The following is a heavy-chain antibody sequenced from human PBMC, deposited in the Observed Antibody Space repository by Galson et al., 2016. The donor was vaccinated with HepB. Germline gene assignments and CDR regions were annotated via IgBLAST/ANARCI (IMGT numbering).Heavy chain of an antibody. CDR3: AGVYGGDWLNLHTFDV. V-gene: IGHV3-23*01. J-gene: IGHJ3*01. Sequence: SLRLSCAASGFTFSIYAMSWVRQAPGKGLELVSGISGRGGNTYHADSVTGRFTISRDNSKNTLHLQMNSLRAEDTAVYYCAGVYGGDWLNLHTFDVWGQGGMVAVSS. D-gene: IGHD3-9*01. CDR1: GFTFSIYA. CDR2: ISGRGGNT.